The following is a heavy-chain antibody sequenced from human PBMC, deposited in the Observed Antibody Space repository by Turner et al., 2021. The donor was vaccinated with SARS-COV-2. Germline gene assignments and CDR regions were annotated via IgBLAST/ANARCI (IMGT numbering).Heavy chain of an antibody. CDR2: ISWNSGSI. CDR3: ARGDDFWSGYYHYGMDV. V-gene: IGHV3-9*01. CDR1: TFDDYA. J-gene: IGHJ6*02. D-gene: IGHD3-3*01. Sequence: TFDDYAMHWVRHAPGKGLEWVSGISWNSGSIGYADSVKGRFTISRDNAKNSLYLQMNSLRAEDTAVYYCARGDDFWSGYYHYGMDVWGQGTTVTVSS.